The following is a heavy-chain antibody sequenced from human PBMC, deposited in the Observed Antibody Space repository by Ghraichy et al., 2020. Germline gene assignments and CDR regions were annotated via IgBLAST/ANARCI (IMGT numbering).Heavy chain of an antibody. CDR2: IIPSLDIV. CDR3: ARTVGDYGMDV. Sequence: SVKVSCKPSGGTFSSSVISWVRQAPGQGLEWMGRIIPSLDIVNYAQNFQGRVTITADKSTSIAYMELSSLRSEDSAIYYCARTVGDYGMDVWGQGTTVTVSS. CDR1: GGTFSSSV. J-gene: IGHJ6*02. D-gene: IGHD3-10*01. V-gene: IGHV1-69*04.